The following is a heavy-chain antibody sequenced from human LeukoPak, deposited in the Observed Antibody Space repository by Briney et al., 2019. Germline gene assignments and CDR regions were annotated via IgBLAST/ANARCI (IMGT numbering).Heavy chain of an antibody. D-gene: IGHD6-13*01. CDR3: ATWGSSSSPLPTMDV. V-gene: IGHV1-46*01. CDR2: INPSGGST. J-gene: IGHJ6*02. Sequence: INPSGGSTSYAQNFQGRVTMARDTSTSTVYMELSSLRSEDTAVYYCATWGSSSSPLPTMDVWGQGTTVTVSS.